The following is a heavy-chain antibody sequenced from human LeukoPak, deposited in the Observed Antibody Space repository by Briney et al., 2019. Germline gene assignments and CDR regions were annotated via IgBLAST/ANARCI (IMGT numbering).Heavy chain of an antibody. CDR1: GFTFGDYA. D-gene: IGHD6-13*01. J-gene: IGHJ6*03. Sequence: GGSLRLSCTASGFTFGDYAMSWVRQAPGKGLEWVGFIRSKAYGGTTKYAASVKGRFTISRDDSKSIAYLQMNSLKTEAQPWYNCTRDGAAAGTFYYYYYMDVWGKGTTVTVSS. V-gene: IGHV3-49*04. CDR3: TRDGAAAGTFYYYYYMDV. CDR2: IRSKAYGGTT.